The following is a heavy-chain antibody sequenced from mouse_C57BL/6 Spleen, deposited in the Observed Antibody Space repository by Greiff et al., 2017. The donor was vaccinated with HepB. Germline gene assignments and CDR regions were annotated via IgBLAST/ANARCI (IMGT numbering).Heavy chain of an antibody. CDR2: IDPSDSYT. Sequence: QVQLQQPGAELVKPGASVKLSCKASGYTFTSYWMQWVKQRPGQGLEWIGEIDPSDSYTNYNQKFKGKATLTVDTSSSTAYMQLSSLTSEDSAVYYCARYYYGSSYRYYYAMDYWGQGTSVTVSS. V-gene: IGHV1-50*01. J-gene: IGHJ4*01. CDR3: ARYYYGSSYRYYYAMDY. CDR1: GYTFTSYW. D-gene: IGHD1-1*01.